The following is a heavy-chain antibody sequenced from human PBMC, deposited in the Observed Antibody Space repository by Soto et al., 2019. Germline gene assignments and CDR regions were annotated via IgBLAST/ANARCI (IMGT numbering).Heavy chain of an antibody. Sequence: PSETLSLTCTVSGGSISSGEYYWTWIRQPPGKGLEWIGYISYSGSTNYSPSLKSRVSITVDTSKNQFSLNLGSVTAADTAVYYCARGRLSSGWYAIPSWFDPWGQGTLVTVSS. CDR1: GGSISSGEYY. D-gene: IGHD6-19*01. CDR3: ARGRLSSGWYAIPSWFDP. J-gene: IGHJ5*02. V-gene: IGHV4-30-4*01. CDR2: ISYSGST.